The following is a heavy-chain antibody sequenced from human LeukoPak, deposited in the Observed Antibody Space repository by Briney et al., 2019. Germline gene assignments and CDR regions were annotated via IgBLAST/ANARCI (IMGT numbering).Heavy chain of an antibody. CDR3: ARESYGARLYYFDY. J-gene: IGHJ4*02. CDR2: LGGGGTKT. V-gene: IGHV3-74*01. CDR1: GFSFSRYA. D-gene: IGHD4/OR15-4a*01. Sequence: GGAPRLFCAGSGFSFSRYAMNWVRQVPGKGLMWVTHLGGGGTKTHYADYVKGPFTISRENAKNTLYLQMNRLRAEDTAVYYCARESYGARLYYFDYWGQGTLVTVSS.